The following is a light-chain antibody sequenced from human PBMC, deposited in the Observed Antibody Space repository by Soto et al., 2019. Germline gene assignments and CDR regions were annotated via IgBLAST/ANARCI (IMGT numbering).Light chain of an antibody. Sequence: EIVLTQSPATLSLSPGERATLSCRASQSVSSYLAWYQQKPGQAPRLLIYDASNRATGIPARFSGSGSGTEFTLTISSLQSEDFTVYSCHQYNFWPTFGQGTKVDI. CDR1: QSVSSY. CDR3: HQYNFWPT. V-gene: IGKV3-11*01. CDR2: DAS. J-gene: IGKJ1*01.